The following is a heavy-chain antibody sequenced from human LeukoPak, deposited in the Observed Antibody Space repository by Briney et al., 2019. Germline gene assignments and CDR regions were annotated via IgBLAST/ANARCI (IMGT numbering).Heavy chain of an antibody. V-gene: IGHV4-39*01. CDR2: IYYSGST. Sequence: SETLSLTCTVSGGSISSSSYYWGWIRQPPGKGLEWIGSIYYSGSTYYNPSLKSRVTISVDTSKNQFSLKLSSVTAADTAVYYCGRRYPRGYSYGGRGEQWGQGTLVTVSS. CDR3: GRRYPRGYSYGGRGEQ. J-gene: IGHJ4*02. D-gene: IGHD5-18*01. CDR1: GGSISSSSYY.